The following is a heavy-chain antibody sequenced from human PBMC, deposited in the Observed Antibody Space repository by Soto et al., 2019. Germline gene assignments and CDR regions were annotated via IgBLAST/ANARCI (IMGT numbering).Heavy chain of an antibody. CDR3: ASSSTGLSYYYYGMDV. CDR2: ITPIFGTA. Sequence: QVQLVQSGAEVKKPGSSVKVSCKASGGTFSSYAISWVRQAPGQGLEWMGGITPIFGTANYAQKFQGRVTITADKSTSTADMELSSLRSEDTAVYYCASSSTGLSYYYYGMDVWGQGTTVTVSS. V-gene: IGHV1-69*06. CDR1: GGTFSSYA. D-gene: IGHD6-6*01. J-gene: IGHJ6*02.